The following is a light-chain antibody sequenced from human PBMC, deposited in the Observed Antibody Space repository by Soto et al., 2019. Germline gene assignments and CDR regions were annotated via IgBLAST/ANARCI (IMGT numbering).Light chain of an antibody. V-gene: IGKV3-20*01. CDR3: QQYGSSRTT. CDR2: GAF. J-gene: IGKJ1*01. CDR1: QSVRNNY. Sequence: EVVLTQSPGTLSLTPEERATLSCRASQSVRNNYLAWYQQRPGQAPRLLIYGAFNGATGIPARFSGSGSGADFTLTISSLEPEDFAVYYCQQYGSSRTTFGHGTKVDIK.